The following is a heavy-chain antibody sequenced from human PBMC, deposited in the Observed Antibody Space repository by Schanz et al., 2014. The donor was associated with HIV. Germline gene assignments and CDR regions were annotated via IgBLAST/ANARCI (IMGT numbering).Heavy chain of an antibody. CDR2: IYYSGNT. CDR3: AHYDFWSGVHYFDN. Sequence: QVQLQESGPGLVKPSETLSLTCTVSGGSIISGDYYWTWIRQHPGKGLEWIGYIYYSGNTHYNPSLRGRLTISVDTSKNQFSLEVNSVTAADTAVYYCAHYDFWSGVHYFDNWGQGTLVTVSS. D-gene: IGHD3-3*01. J-gene: IGHJ4*02. V-gene: IGHV4-31*03. CDR1: GGSIISGDYY.